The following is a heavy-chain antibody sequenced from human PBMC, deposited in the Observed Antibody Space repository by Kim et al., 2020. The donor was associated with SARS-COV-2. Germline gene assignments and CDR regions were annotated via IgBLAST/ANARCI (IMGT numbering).Heavy chain of an antibody. V-gene: IGHV6-1*01. CDR2: TYYRSKWYN. Sequence: SQTLSLTCAISGDSVSSNSAAWNWIRQSPSRGLEWLGRTYYRSKWYNDYAVSVKSRITINPDTSKNQFSLQLNSVTPEDTAVYYCARDERAVDKAMVSVPFDPWGQGTLVTVSS. CDR1: GDSVSSNSAA. CDR3: ARDERAVDKAMVSVPFDP. D-gene: IGHD5-18*01. J-gene: IGHJ5*02.